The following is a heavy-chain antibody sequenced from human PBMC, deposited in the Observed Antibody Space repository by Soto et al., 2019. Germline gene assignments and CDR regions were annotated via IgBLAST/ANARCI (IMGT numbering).Heavy chain of an antibody. CDR1: GFTFSSYW. J-gene: IGHJ6*02. D-gene: IGHD3-10*01. CDR3: ASDLSGRAAV. CDR2: MNEDGGTT. V-gene: IGHV3-74*01. Sequence: GGSLRLSCAASGFTFSSYWMHWVRQAPGKGLVWVSRMNEDGGTTDYADSVKGRFTISRDNDKNTLYLQMNSLRVEDTAVYYCASDLSGRAAVWGQGTRATVSS.